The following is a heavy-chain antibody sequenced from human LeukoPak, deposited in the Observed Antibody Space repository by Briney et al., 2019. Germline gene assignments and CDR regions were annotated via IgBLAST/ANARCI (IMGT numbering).Heavy chain of an antibody. J-gene: IGHJ5*02. D-gene: IGHD6-13*01. V-gene: IGHV1-2*02. CDR1: GYTFTGYY. CDR2: INPNSGGT. Sequence: ASVKVSCKASGYTFTGYYMHWVRQAPGQGLEWMGWINPNSGGTNYAQKFQGRVTMTRDTSISTAYMELSRLRSDDTAVYYCAREAAAAENWFDPWGQGTLVTVSS. CDR3: AREAAAAENWFDP.